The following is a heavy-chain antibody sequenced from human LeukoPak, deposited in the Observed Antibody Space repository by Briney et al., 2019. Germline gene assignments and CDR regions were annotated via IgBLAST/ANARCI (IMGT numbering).Heavy chain of an antibody. J-gene: IGHJ6*02. V-gene: IGHV3-11*06. Sequence: GGSLRLSCAASGFTFSDYYMSWIRQAPGKGLEWGSYISSSSSYTNYADSVKGRFTISRDNAKNSLYLQMNSLRAEDTAVYYCARAPHYSNYGPYYYGMDVWGQGTTVTVSS. CDR1: GFTFSDYY. CDR3: ARAPHYSNYGPYYYGMDV. D-gene: IGHD4-11*01. CDR2: ISSSSSYT.